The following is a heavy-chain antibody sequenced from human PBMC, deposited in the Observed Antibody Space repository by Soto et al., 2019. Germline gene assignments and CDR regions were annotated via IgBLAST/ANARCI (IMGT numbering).Heavy chain of an antibody. CDR1: GYTFTSYA. CDR3: ARGSVPADSNYHYGMDV. J-gene: IGHJ6*02. Sequence: ASVNVSCTASGYTFTSYAMHWVRQAPGQRLEWMGWINAGNGYTKYSQKFQGRITITRDTSASTSYMELSSLISEDTAVYYCARGSVPADSNYHYGMDVWGQGTTVTVSS. V-gene: IGHV1-3*01. D-gene: IGHD3-3*01. CDR2: INAGNGYT.